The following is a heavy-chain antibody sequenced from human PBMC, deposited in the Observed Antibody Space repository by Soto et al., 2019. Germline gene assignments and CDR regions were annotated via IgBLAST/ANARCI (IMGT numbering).Heavy chain of an antibody. CDR3: ARDTHSAGGWFDT. J-gene: IGHJ5*02. CDR1: GGTSRSLS. D-gene: IGHD2-15*01. Sequence: QVQLVQSGAEVKKPGSSVKVSCKASGGTSRSLSITWVRQAPGQGLEWMGGITPLFGIPKYPQKFQGRRTITADKSTGTAYLELSSLRSEDTAVYYCARDTHSAGGWFDTWGRGTLVTVSS. CDR2: ITPLFGIP. V-gene: IGHV1-69*17.